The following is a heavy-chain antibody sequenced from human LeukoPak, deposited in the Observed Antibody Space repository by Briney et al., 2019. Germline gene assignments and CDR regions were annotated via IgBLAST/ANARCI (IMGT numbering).Heavy chain of an antibody. V-gene: IGHV3-48*03. Sequence: GGSLRLSCAASGFAFSSYEMNWVRQAPGKGLEWVSYISSSGSTIYYADSVKGRFTISRDNAKNSLYLQMNSLRAEDTAVYYCARVPVLRGRYYGMDVWGQGTTVTVSS. CDR3: ARVPVLRGRYYGMDV. CDR2: ISSSGSTI. D-gene: IGHD3-10*01. J-gene: IGHJ6*02. CDR1: GFAFSSYE.